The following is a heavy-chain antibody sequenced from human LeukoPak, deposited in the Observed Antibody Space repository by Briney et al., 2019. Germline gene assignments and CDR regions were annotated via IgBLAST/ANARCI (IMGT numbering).Heavy chain of an antibody. V-gene: IGHV3-43*01. CDR2: ITGDSGAT. J-gene: IGHJ4*02. Sequence: PGESPRLSCAASGFAFHDYTMHWVRQSPGKGLEWVSLITGDSGATFYADSVQGRFTVSRDNNKNSLYLQMHSLRSEDTALYYCARNMLEPDRSFDYWGQGTMVTVSS. CDR3: ARNMLEPDRSFDY. D-gene: IGHD2-8*01. CDR1: GFAFHDYT.